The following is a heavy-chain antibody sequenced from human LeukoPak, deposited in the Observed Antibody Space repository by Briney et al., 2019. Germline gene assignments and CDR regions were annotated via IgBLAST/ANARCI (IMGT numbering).Heavy chain of an antibody. CDR1: GGSISSYY. CDR2: IYYSGST. J-gene: IGHJ4*02. CDR3: ARGGLAAAGIDY. Sequence: SETLSLTCTVSGGSISSYYWSWIRQPPGKGLEWIGYIYYSGSTNYSPSLKSRVTISVDTSKNQFSLKLSSVTAADTAVYYCARGGLAAAGIDYWGQGTLVTVSS. D-gene: IGHD6-13*01. V-gene: IGHV4-59*01.